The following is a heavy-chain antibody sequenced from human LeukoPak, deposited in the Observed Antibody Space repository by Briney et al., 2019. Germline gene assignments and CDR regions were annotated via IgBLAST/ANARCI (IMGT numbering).Heavy chain of an antibody. CDR3: ARDPEYSYDYYFDY. D-gene: IGHD5-18*01. J-gene: IGHJ4*02. CDR1: GFPFSSYV. Sequence: GGSLRLSCGASGFPFSSYVRNWVRQAPGKGLEWVSYIGNSGSPIYYADSVKGRFTISRDNAKNSLYLQMNSLRAEDTAVYHCARDPEYSYDYYFDYWGQGTLVTVSS. V-gene: IGHV3-48*03. CDR2: IGNSGSPI.